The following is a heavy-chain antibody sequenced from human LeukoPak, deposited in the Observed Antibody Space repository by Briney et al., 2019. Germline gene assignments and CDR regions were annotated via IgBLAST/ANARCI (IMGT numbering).Heavy chain of an antibody. CDR2: INHSGST. CDR3: ARVVYSSRLFDY. J-gene: IGHJ4*02. D-gene: IGHD6-13*01. CDR1: GGSFSDYY. V-gene: IGHV4-34*01. Sequence: PSETLSLTCAVYGGSFSDYYWSWIRQPPGKGLEWIGEINHSGSTNYNPSLTSRVTISVDTSKNQFSLKLNSVTAADTAVYYCARVVYSSRLFDYWGQGTLVTVSS.